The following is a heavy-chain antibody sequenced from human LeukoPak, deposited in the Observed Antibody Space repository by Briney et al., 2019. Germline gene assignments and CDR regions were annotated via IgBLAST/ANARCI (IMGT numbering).Heavy chain of an antibody. Sequence: GASVKVSCKASGYTFTSYDINWVRQATGQGLEWMGWMNPNSGNTGYAQKFQGRVTITRNTSISTAYMELSSLRSEDTAVYYCARGPDSSGYYSWGYWGQGTLVTVSS. D-gene: IGHD3-22*01. CDR3: ARGPDSSGYYSWGY. CDR2: MNPNSGNT. CDR1: GYTFTSYD. V-gene: IGHV1-8*03. J-gene: IGHJ4*02.